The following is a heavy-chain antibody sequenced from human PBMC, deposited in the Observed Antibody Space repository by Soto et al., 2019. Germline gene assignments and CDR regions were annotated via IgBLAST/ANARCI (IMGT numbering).Heavy chain of an antibody. J-gene: IGHJ4*02. Sequence: LQSGGGIAQPGGSLRLSCTASGFNLRDQALSWVRQAPGGGLEGVSGISGMEDRTNYADCVKGRFFISKARAKNTLNLQMNGLRDGETTVYYCAKTYTGGWGQGTQVTVSS. D-gene: IGHD3-10*01. CDR1: GFNLRDQA. V-gene: IGHV3-23*01. CDR3: AKTYTGG. CDR2: ISGMEDRT.